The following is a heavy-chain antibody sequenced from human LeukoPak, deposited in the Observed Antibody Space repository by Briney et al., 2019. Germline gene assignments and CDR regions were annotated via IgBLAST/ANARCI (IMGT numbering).Heavy chain of an antibody. V-gene: IGHV1-24*01. J-gene: IGHJ6*02. Sequence: ASVKVYCKVSGYTLTELSMHWVRQAPGKGLEWMGGFDPEDGETIYAQKFQGRVTMTEDTSTDTAYMELSSLRSEDTAVYYCATVLRIRNYYYGMDVWGQGTTVTVSS. CDR1: GYTLTELS. CDR2: FDPEDGET. CDR3: ATVLRIRNYYYGMDV. D-gene: IGHD2/OR15-2a*01.